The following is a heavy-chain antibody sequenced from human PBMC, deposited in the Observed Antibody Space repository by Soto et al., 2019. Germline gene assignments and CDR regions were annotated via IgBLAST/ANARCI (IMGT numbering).Heavy chain of an antibody. CDR1: GGTFSSSA. V-gene: IGHV1-69*12. CDR3: ARNYYGSGSYYIDY. CDR2: IIPIFGTA. Sequence: QVQLVQSGAEVKKPGSSVKVSCKASGGTFSSSAISWVRQAPGQGLEWMGGIIPIFGTADYAQKFQGRVTITADESTNTAYMELSSLRSDDTAVYYCARNYYGSGSYYIDYGGQGTLVTVSS. J-gene: IGHJ4*02. D-gene: IGHD3-10*01.